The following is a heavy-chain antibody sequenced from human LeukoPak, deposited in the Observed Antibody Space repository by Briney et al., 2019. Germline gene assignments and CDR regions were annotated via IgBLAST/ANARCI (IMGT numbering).Heavy chain of an antibody. Sequence: ASVKVSCKASGYTFTSYDINWVRQAPGQGLEWMGWISAYNGNTNYAQKLQGRVTMTTDTSTSTAYMELRSLRSDDTAVYYCARDMVTYSGSPDAFDIWGQGTMVTVSS. J-gene: IGHJ3*02. CDR2: ISAYNGNT. D-gene: IGHD1-26*01. V-gene: IGHV1-18*01. CDR3: ARDMVTYSGSPDAFDI. CDR1: GYTFTSYD.